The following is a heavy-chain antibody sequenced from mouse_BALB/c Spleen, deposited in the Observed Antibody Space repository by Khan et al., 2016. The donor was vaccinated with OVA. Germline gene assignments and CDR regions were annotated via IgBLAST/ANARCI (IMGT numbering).Heavy chain of an antibody. CDR2: ISYSCNT. Sequence: EVQLQESGPGLVKPSQSLSLTCTVTGYSITSDYAWNWIRQFPGNKLEWMGYISYSCNTKYNPSLKSRISITRDTSKNQFFLQLNFVTIEDTATYYCARIQGGDLDYWGQGNTLTVSS. D-gene: IGHD3-2*02. CDR3: ARIQGGDLDY. J-gene: IGHJ2*01. V-gene: IGHV3-2*02. CDR1: GYSITSDYA.